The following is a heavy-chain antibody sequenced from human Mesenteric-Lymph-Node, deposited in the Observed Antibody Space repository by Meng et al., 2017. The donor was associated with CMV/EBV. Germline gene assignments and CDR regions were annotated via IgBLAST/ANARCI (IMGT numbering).Heavy chain of an antibody. CDR3: AKDPHDSWTTYYLGL. CDR1: GFTFSDHY. Sequence: GGSLRLSCAASGFTFSDHYIDWVRQAPGKGPEWVGRARNKAYSYTTEYAASVKGRFTISRDDSKTTIYLQMHSLRREDTAVYYCAKDPHDSWTTYYLGLWGQGALVTVSS. CDR2: ARNKAYSYTT. V-gene: IGHV3-72*01. D-gene: IGHD3/OR15-3a*01. J-gene: IGHJ4*02.